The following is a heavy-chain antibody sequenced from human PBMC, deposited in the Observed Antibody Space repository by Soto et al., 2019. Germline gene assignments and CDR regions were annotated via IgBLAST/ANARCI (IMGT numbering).Heavy chain of an antibody. D-gene: IGHD3-22*01. V-gene: IGHV4-61*01. CDR3: ARVVGDSSGYYPDY. Sequence: SETVSLTCTVSGGSVSSGSYYWNWKRQPPGKGLEWIGYIYYSGSTNYNPSLKSRVTISVDTSKNQFSLKLSSVTAADTAVYYCARVVGDSSGYYPDYWGQGTLVTVSS. CDR1: GGSVSSGSYY. CDR2: IYYSGST. J-gene: IGHJ4*02.